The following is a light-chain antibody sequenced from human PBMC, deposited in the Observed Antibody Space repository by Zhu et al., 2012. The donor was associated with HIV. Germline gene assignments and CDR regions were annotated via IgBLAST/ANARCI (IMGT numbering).Light chain of an antibody. CDR3: QHLTLYPT. V-gene: IGKV3-11*01. J-gene: IGKJ4*01. CDR1: QSIGSY. Sequence: IVLTQSPPTLPLSPGERATLSCRASQSIGSYLAWYQQKPGQAPRLLMYDASNTAPGISARFSGSGSGTDFTLTISSLQPEDFATYFCQHLTLYPTFGGGSKVEIK. CDR2: DAS.